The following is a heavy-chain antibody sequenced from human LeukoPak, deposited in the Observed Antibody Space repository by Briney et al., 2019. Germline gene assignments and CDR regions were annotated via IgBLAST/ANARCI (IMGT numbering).Heavy chain of an antibody. Sequence: SETLSLTCTVSGGSISSSSYYWGWIRQPPGKGLEWIGSIYYSGSTYYNPSLKSRVTISVDTSKSQFSLKLSSVTAADTAVYYCARLANTAYYDFWSGYFPNWFDPWGQGTLVTVSS. CDR1: GGSISSSSYY. CDR2: IYYSGST. CDR3: ARLANTAYYDFWSGYFPNWFDP. J-gene: IGHJ5*02. D-gene: IGHD3-3*01. V-gene: IGHV4-39*01.